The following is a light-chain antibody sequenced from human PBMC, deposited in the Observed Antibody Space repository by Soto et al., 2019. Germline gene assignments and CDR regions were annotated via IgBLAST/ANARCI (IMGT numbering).Light chain of an antibody. Sequence: DIQMTQSPSTLSASVGDRVTITCRASQSISRWVAWYQQKPGKAPKALIYDASTLRSGVPSRFSGGGSGTEFTLTISSLQPDDFATYYCQQYNTYSTFGQGTRLEN. CDR3: QQYNTYST. CDR1: QSISRW. J-gene: IGKJ5*01. V-gene: IGKV1-5*01. CDR2: DAS.